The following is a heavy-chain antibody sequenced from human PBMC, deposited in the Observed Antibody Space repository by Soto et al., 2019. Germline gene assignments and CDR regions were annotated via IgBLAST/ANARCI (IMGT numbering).Heavy chain of an antibody. CDR2: ISSNSAYI. V-gene: IGHV3-21*01. D-gene: IGHD6-13*01. CDR1: GITFRSFT. CDR3: TRDASRDSSARGWFDP. Sequence: GGSLRLSWAASGITFRSFTMNWVRPAPGKGLEWVSTISSNSAYIYYTDALTGRFTICRDNAKNSLHIQMNSLRAEDTAVYYCTRDASRDSSARGWFDPWGQGTLVTVSS. J-gene: IGHJ5*02.